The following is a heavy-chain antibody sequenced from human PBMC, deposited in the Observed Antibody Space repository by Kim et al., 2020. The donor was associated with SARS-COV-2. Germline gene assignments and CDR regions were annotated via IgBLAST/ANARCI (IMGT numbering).Heavy chain of an antibody. D-gene: IGHD1-26*01. CDR2: INAGNGNT. J-gene: IGHJ4*02. CDR3: ARGAVVGATGYYFDY. CDR1: GYTFTSYA. V-gene: IGHV1-3*01. Sequence: ASVKVSCKASGYTFTSYAMHWVRQAPGQRLEWMGWINAGNGNTKYSQKFQGRVTITRDTSASTAYMELSSLRSEDTAVYYCARGAVVGATGYYFDYWGQGTLVTVSS.